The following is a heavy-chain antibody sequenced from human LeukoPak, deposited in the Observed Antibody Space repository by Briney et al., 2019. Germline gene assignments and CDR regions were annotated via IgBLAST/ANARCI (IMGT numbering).Heavy chain of an antibody. CDR3: AREDILTGQDAFDI. D-gene: IGHD3-9*01. Sequence: SETLSLTCTVSGGSISSYYWSWIRQPAGKGLEWIGRIYTSGSTNYNPSLKSRVTMSVDTSKNQFSLKLSSVTAADTAVYYCAREDILTGQDAFDIWGQGTMVTVSS. V-gene: IGHV4-4*07. CDR2: IYTSGST. J-gene: IGHJ3*02. CDR1: GGSISSYY.